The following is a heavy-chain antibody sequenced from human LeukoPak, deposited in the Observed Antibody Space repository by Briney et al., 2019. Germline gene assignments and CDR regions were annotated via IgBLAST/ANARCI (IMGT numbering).Heavy chain of an antibody. CDR3: AIMHGYYDGSGYWVQ. V-gene: IGHV3-23*01. D-gene: IGHD3-22*01. J-gene: IGHJ1*01. CDR2: ITPNADRT. Sequence: GGSLRLSCAASGFTFGSYGMSWVRQAPGKGLEWSQFITPNADRTSYADSVEGRFTISRDNPRNTLYMQMNSLRDEDTALYYCAIMHGYYDGSGYWVQWGQGTLVTVSS. CDR1: GFTFGSYG.